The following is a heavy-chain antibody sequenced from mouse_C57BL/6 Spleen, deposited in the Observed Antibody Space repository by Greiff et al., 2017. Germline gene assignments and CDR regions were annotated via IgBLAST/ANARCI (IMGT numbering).Heavy chain of an antibody. CDR3: AIYGSSLLDAMDY. V-gene: IGHV1-55*01. CDR1: GYTFTSYW. D-gene: IGHD1-1*01. J-gene: IGHJ4*01. Sequence: VKLQQPGAELVKPGASVKMSCKASGYTFTSYWITWVKQRPGQGLEWIGDIYPGSGGTNYNEKFKSKATLTVDTSSSTAYMQLSSLTSEDSAVXYCAIYGSSLLDAMDYWGQGTSVTVSS. CDR2: IYPGSGGT.